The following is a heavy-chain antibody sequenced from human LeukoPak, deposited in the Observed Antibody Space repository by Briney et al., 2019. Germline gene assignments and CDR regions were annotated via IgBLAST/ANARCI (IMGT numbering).Heavy chain of an antibody. CDR1: GLTVTNAW. Sequence: GGSLRLSCSASGLTVTNAWMNWVRQAPGEGLDWVGRIASKTDGGATDYAAPVKGRFTISRDDSKNTLNLQMNSLKTEDTAVYYCTTGIRGDWGQGTLVTVS. J-gene: IGHJ4*02. CDR2: IASKTDGGAT. CDR3: TTGIRGD. V-gene: IGHV3-15*07. D-gene: IGHD3-10*01.